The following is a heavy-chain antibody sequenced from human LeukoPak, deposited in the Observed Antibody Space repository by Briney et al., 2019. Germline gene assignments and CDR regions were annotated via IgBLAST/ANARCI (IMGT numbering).Heavy chain of an antibody. Sequence: SVKVSCKASGGTFSSYAISWVRQAPGHGLRGWGGFIPIFGTANYAQKFQGRVTITTDESTSTAYMELSSLRSEDTAVYYCAREWSDTIFGVVPNWFDPWGQGTLVTVSS. J-gene: IGHJ5*02. CDR2: FIPIFGTA. CDR1: GGTFSSYA. CDR3: AREWSDTIFGVVPNWFDP. V-gene: IGHV1-69*05. D-gene: IGHD3-3*01.